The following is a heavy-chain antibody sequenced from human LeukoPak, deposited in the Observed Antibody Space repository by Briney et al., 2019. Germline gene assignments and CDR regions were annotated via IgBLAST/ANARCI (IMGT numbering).Heavy chain of an antibody. Sequence: SETLSLTCTVSGGSISSFYWSWIRQPPGKGLEWIGYIYYSGSTNYNPSLKSRVTISVDTSKNQFSLKLSSVTAADTAVYYCARREYSSGSLDYWGQGTLVTVSS. CDR1: GGSISSFY. CDR2: IYYSGST. CDR3: ARREYSSGSLDY. D-gene: IGHD6-19*01. V-gene: IGHV4-59*01. J-gene: IGHJ4*02.